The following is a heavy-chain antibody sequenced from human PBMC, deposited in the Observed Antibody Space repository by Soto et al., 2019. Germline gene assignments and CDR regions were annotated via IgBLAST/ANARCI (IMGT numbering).Heavy chain of an antibody. J-gene: IGHJ4*02. Sequence: QITLKESGPTVVKPTQTVTMTCTFSGFSLTTSDVSVGWIRQPPGKALERLALLYWDDDTRYSPSMETRLTLTKDTSKNQVVLTMTDMDPVDTATYYCAYRVTSRWGNSWSNWVKGTLVTVSS. D-gene: IGHD6-13*01. CDR3: AYRVTSRWGNSWSN. CDR2: LYWDDDT. V-gene: IGHV2-5*02. CDR1: GFSLTTSDVS.